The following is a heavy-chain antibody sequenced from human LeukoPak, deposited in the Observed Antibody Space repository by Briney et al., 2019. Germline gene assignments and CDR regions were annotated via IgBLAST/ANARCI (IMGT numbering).Heavy chain of an antibody. J-gene: IGHJ6*03. Sequence: GGSLRLSCAASGFTFSTYWMNWVRQAPGKGLVWVSRIKSDGSTIYADSVKGRFTISRDNAKNTLYLQMNSRRAEDRAVYHCVRDTNSYYMDVWGKGPTVIVSS. CDR3: VRDTNSYYMDV. D-gene: IGHD1-1*01. CDR2: IKSDGST. V-gene: IGHV3-74*01. CDR1: GFTFSTYW.